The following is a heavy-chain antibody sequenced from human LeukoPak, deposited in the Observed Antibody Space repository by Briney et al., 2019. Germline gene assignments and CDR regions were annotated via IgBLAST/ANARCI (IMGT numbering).Heavy chain of an antibody. CDR2: ISGSGGST. J-gene: IGHJ6*03. V-gene: IGHV3-23*01. CDR1: GFTFSSYA. D-gene: IGHD3-3*01. Sequence: SGESLRLSCAASGFTFSSYAMSWVRQAPGKGLEWVSAISGSGGSTYYADSVKGRFTISRDNSKNTLYLQMNSLRAEDTAVYYCARDTHYDFWSGPLRYYYMDVWGKGTTVTVSS. CDR3: ARDTHYDFWSGPLRYYYMDV.